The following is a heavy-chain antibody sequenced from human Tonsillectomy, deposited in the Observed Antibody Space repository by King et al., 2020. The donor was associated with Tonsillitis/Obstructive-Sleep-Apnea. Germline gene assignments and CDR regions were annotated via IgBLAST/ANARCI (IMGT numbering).Heavy chain of an antibody. J-gene: IGHJ4*02. CDR3: ARGPNQTPYGYADC. CDR2: ISYDESNK. V-gene: IGHV3-30*04. Sequence: VQLVESGGGVVQPGRSLRLSCAASGFTISNYAMHWVRQAPGKGLEWVAIISYDESNKYYADSVKGRFTISRDTSKNTLYLQMNNLRADDTAVYYCARGPNQTPYGYADCWGQGTLVTVSS. CDR1: GFTISNYA. D-gene: IGHD5-18*01.